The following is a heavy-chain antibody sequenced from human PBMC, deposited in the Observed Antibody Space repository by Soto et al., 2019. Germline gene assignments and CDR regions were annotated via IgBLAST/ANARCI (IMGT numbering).Heavy chain of an antibody. CDR2: IFSNDEK. Sequence: QVSLKESGPVLVKPTETLTLTCTVSGFSLSNARMGVSWIRQPPGKALEWLAHIFSNDEKSYSTSLKSRLTIXXDXSXXQVVLTMTNMDPVDTATYYCARILRYSSSWYYFDYWGQGTLVTVSS. J-gene: IGHJ4*02. CDR3: ARILRYSSSWYYFDY. D-gene: IGHD6-13*01. V-gene: IGHV2-26*01. CDR1: GFSLSNARMG.